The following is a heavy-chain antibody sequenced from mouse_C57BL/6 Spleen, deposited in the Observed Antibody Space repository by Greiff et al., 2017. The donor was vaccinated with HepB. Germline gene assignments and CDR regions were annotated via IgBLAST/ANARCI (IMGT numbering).Heavy chain of an antibody. D-gene: IGHD1-1*01. CDR1: GYTFTDYE. CDR3: TIENYYGRSTCWYFVV. Sequence: VQLQQSGAELVRPGASVTLSCKASGYTFTDYEMHWVKQTPVHGLEWIGAIDPETGGTAYNQKFKGKAILTADKSSSTAYMELRSLTSEDSAVYYCTIENYYGRSTCWYFVVWGTGTTVTVAS. CDR2: IDPETGGT. J-gene: IGHJ1*03. V-gene: IGHV1-15*01.